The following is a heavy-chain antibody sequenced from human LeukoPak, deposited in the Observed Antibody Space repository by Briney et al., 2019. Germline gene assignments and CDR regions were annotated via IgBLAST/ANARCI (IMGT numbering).Heavy chain of an antibody. CDR3: TRAGRYSYTELGY. V-gene: IGHV3-74*01. CDR2: INGDGSTT. J-gene: IGHJ4*02. Sequence: ETLSLTCTVSGGSISSSSYWMHWVRQAPGKGLVWVSRINGDGSTTSYADSVMGRFTISRDNAKNTLFLQMNSLRAEDTAVYYCTRAGRYSYTELGYWGQGTLVTVSS. D-gene: IGHD3-16*02. CDR1: GGSISSSSYW.